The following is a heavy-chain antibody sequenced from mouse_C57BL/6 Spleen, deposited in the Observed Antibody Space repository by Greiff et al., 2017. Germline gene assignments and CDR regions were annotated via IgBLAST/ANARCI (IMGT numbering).Heavy chain of an antibody. V-gene: IGHV1-55*01. D-gene: IGHD2-3*01. CDR2: IYPGSGST. CDR1: GYTFTSYW. CDR3: AREEENDTPFDY. J-gene: IGHJ2*01. Sequence: VQLQQPGAELVKPGASVQMSCKASGYTFTSYWITWVKQRPGQGLEWIGDIYPGSGSTNYNEKFKSKATLTVDTSSSTAYVQLSSLTSEDSAVYYCAREEENDTPFDYWGQGTTLTVSS.